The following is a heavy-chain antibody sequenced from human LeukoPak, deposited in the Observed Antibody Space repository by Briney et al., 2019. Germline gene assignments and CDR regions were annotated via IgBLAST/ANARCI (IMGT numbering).Heavy chain of an antibody. D-gene: IGHD5-12*01. CDR1: GFSVSSNF. CDR3: ARDGYGYNYMDV. J-gene: IGHJ6*03. CDR2: IYSGGTT. V-gene: IGHV3-53*01. Sequence: HSGGSLRLSCAASGFSVSSNFMSWVRQAPGKGLEWVSVIYSGGTTYNADSVRGRFTISRDNSKNTLYLQMNSLRAEDTAVYYCARDGYGYNYMDVWGKGTTVTVSS.